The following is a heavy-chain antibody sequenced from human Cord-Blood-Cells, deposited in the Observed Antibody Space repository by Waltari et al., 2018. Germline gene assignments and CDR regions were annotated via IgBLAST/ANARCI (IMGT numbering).Heavy chain of an antibody. CDR1: GFTFSTYW. CDR3: ARGGYGSGSYYDY. D-gene: IGHD3-10*01. J-gene: IGHJ4*02. Sequence: EVQLVESGGGLVQPGGSLRLSCAASGFTFSTYWMHLVRQAPGKGLVWVSRINSDGSSTSYADSVKGRFTISRDNAKNTLYLQMNSLRAEDTAVYYCARGGYGSGSYYDYWGQGTLVTVSS. CDR2: INSDGSST. V-gene: IGHV3-74*01.